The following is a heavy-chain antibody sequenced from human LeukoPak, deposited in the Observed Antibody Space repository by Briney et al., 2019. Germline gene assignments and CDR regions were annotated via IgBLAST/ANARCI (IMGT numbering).Heavy chain of an antibody. CDR3: ARVGSRGYYFDY. CDR1: GFTFSDYY. CDR2: ISGSSTYT. J-gene: IGHJ4*02. Sequence: KSGRSLRLSCASSGFTFSDYYMSWIRQAPGKGLEWVSHISGSSTYTNYADSVKGRFTISRDNANNSLYLQMNSLTAEDTAVFYCARVGSRGYYFDYWGQGTLVSVSS. D-gene: IGHD1-26*01. V-gene: IGHV3-11*06.